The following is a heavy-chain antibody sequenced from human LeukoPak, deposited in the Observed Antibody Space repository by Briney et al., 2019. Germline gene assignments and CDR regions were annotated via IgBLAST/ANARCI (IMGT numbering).Heavy chain of an antibody. CDR3: ARRKSGDFSVDY. D-gene: IGHD4-17*01. Sequence: GESLKISCKGSGYSFTTYWIAWVRPMPGKGLEWMGIIYPSDSDTKYSPSFQGQVTISADKSISTAYLQWSSLKASDTAMYYCARRKSGDFSVDYWGQGTLVTVSS. J-gene: IGHJ4*02. V-gene: IGHV5-51*01. CDR1: GYSFTTYW. CDR2: IYPSDSDT.